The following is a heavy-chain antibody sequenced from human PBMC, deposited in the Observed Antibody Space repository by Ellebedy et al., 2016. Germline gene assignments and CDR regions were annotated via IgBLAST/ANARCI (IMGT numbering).Heavy chain of an antibody. Sequence: GRSLRLSCAASGFSFSSYWMNWVRQAPGKGLEWVANIKPDGSAKYYVDSVKGRFTISRDNAKNSVYLQMNSLRVDDTAVYYCARAYGNTRPEYWGQGTQVTVSS. CDR1: GFSFSSYW. V-gene: IGHV3-7*03. CDR3: ARAYGNTRPEY. J-gene: IGHJ4*02. D-gene: IGHD1/OR15-1a*01. CDR2: IKPDGSAK.